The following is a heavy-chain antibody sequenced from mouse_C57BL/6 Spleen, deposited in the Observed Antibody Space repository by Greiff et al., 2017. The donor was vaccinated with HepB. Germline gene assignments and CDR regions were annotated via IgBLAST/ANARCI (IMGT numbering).Heavy chain of an antibody. CDR1: GYTFTSYT. D-gene: IGHD2-3*01. V-gene: IGHV1-4*01. CDR2: INPSSGYT. Sequence: HVQLQQSGAELARPGASVKMSCKASGYTFTSYTMHWVKQRPGQGLEWIGYINPSSGYTKYNQKFKDKATLTADKSSSTAYMQLSSLTSEDSAVYYCARPYDGFTWYFDIWGTGTTVTVSS. CDR3: ARPYDGFTWYFDI. J-gene: IGHJ1*03.